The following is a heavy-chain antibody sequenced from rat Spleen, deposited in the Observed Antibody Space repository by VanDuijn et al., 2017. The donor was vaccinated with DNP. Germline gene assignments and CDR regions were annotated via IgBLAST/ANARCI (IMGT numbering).Heavy chain of an antibody. CDR3: AREREPNNNPYYFDY. D-gene: IGHD1-10*01. CDR1: GFSLTDYS. CDR2: ISSGGNT. V-gene: IGHV2-19*01. J-gene: IGHJ2*01. Sequence: QVQLKESGPGLVQPSQTLSLTCTVSGFSLTDYSVHWVRQPPGKGLEWIAAISSGGNTYFNSAVKSRLSISRDTSKSQVFLGMNSLQAEDTAIYFCAREREPNNNPYYFDYWGQGVMVTVSS.